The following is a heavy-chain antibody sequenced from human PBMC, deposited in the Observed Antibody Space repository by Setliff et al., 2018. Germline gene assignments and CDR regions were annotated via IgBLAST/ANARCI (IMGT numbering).Heavy chain of an antibody. CDR1: GFTFTNYW. V-gene: IGHV3-7*01. J-gene: IGHJ4*02. D-gene: IGHD6-19*01. CDR3: ATSDWYAAFDH. CDR2: LKQDESEK. Sequence: RLSCAASGFTFTNYWINWVRQAPGKGLEWLANLKQDESEKHYVGSVKGRFTISRDNARNSVYLQVNSLRAEDAAVYYCATSDWYAAFDHWGQGTLVTVSS.